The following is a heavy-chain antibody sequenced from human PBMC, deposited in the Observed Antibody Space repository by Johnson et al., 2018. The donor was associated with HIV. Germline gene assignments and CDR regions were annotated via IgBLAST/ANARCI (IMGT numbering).Heavy chain of an antibody. CDR1: GFSVSSNY. D-gene: IGHD3-16*01. J-gene: IGHJ3*02. CDR2: IYCGGRT. V-gene: IGHV3-66*01. Sequence: VQLVESGGGLVQPGGSLRLSCSASGFSVSSNYMSWVRQAPGKGLAWVSSIYCGGRTYYADSVKGRFSISRDTSKNTLDLQMNSLRAEDTAVYYCARDAIRLGGVKRQLSVVDAFGIWGQGTMVTVSS. CDR3: ARDAIRLGGVKRQLSVVDAFGI.